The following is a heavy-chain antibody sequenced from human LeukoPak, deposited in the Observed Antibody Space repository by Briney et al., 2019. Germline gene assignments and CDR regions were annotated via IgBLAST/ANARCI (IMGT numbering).Heavy chain of an antibody. D-gene: IGHD3-10*01. CDR2: LSGSGGGT. CDR3: AKRGVVIRVFLVGFHKEAYYFDS. Sequence: GGSLRLSCAVSGITLSNYGMSWVRQAPGKGLEWVAGLSGSGGGTNYADSVQGRFTISRDNPENTLYLQMNSLRAEDTAVYFCAKRGVVIRVFLVGFHKEAYYFDSWGQGALVTVSS. CDR1: GITLSNYG. V-gene: IGHV3-23*01. J-gene: IGHJ4*02.